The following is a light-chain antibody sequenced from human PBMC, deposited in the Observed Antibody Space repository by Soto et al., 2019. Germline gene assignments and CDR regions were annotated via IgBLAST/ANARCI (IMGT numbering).Light chain of an antibody. Sequence: NFMLTQPHSVSESPGKTVTISCTRSSGSIASNYVQWYQQRPGSAPTTVIYEDNQRPSGVPDRFSGSIDSSSNSASLTISGRRTEDGAASYCQSYDTSNHDVSGGGTQLPVL. V-gene: IGLV6-57*03. J-gene: IGLJ7*01. CDR3: QSYDTSNHDV. CDR2: EDN. CDR1: SGSIASNY.